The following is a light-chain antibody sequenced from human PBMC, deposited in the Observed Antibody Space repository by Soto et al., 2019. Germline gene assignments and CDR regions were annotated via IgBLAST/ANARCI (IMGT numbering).Light chain of an antibody. J-gene: IGKJ4*01. CDR2: GAS. V-gene: IGKV3-15*01. CDR3: QQYNSWPLT. Sequence: EIVMTQSPATLSVSPGERVTLSCRASQSVNNNLAWYQQKPGQAPRLLIYGASTRAAGIPASFSGSGSGTEFTLTISSLQSEDFAVYYCQQYNSWPLTFGGGTKVEIK. CDR1: QSVNNN.